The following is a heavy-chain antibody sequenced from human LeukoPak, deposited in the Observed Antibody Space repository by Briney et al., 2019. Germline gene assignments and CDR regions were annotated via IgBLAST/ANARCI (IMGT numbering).Heavy chain of an antibody. CDR1: GGSISSGDYY. Sequence: SETLSLTCTVSGGSISSGDYYWSWIRQPPGKGLEWIGYIYYSGGTYYSPSLKSRATISVDTSKNQFSLKLSSVTAADTAVYYCARGGSGYNYFDFWGQGTLVTVSS. CDR3: ARGGSGYNYFDF. D-gene: IGHD5-24*01. V-gene: IGHV4-30-4*01. J-gene: IGHJ4*02. CDR2: IYYSGGT.